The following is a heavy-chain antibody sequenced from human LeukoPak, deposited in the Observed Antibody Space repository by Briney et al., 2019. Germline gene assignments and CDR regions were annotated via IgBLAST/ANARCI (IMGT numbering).Heavy chain of an antibody. Sequence: GGSLRLSCAASGFTFSSYAMHWVRQAPGKGLEWVAVISYDGSNKYYADSVKGRFTISRDNSKNTLYLQMNSLRAEDTAVYYCARAHCTNGVCYYYFGYWGQGTLVTVSS. CDR2: ISYDGSNK. J-gene: IGHJ4*02. CDR3: ARAHCTNGVCYYYFGY. V-gene: IGHV3-30-3*01. D-gene: IGHD2-8*01. CDR1: GFTFSSYA.